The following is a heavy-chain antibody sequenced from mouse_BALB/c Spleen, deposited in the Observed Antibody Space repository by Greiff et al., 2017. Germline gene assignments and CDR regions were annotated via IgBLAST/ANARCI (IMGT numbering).Heavy chain of an antibody. CDR1: GFTFSSFG. CDR2: ISSGSSTI. Sequence: EVHLVESGGGLVQPGGSRKLSCAASGFTFSSFGMHWVRQAPEKGLEWVAYISSGSSTIYYADTVKGRFTISRDNPKNTLFLQMTSLRSEDTAMYYCAREGYGSSSFAYWGQGTLVTVSA. CDR3: AREGYGSSSFAY. V-gene: IGHV5-17*02. J-gene: IGHJ3*01. D-gene: IGHD1-1*01.